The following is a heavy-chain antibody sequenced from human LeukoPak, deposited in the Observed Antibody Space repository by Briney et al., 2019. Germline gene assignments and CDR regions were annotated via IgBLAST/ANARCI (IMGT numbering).Heavy chain of an antibody. V-gene: IGHV5-51*01. D-gene: IGHD5-18*01. J-gene: IGHJ6*02. Sequence: LGESLKISCKGSGYSFTSYWIGWVRQMPGKGLEWMGIIYPGDSDTRYSPSFQGQVTISADKSISTAYLQWSSLKASDTAMYYCARIRTAMVTGYYGMDVWGQGTTVTVSS. CDR1: GYSFTSYW. CDR3: ARIRTAMVTGYYGMDV. CDR2: IYPGDSDT.